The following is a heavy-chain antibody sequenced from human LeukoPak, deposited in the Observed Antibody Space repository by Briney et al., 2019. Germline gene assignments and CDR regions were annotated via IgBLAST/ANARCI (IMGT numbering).Heavy chain of an antibody. CDR3: ARETDKSVALDY. CDR2: IYYSGST. J-gene: IGHJ4*02. CDR1: GGSISGYY. D-gene: IGHD6-19*01. Sequence: SETLSLTCTVSGGSISGYYWSWIRQPPGKGLEWIGYIYYSGSTNYNPSLKSRVTISVDTSKNQFSLKLSSVTAADTAVYYCARETDKSVALDYWGQGTLVTVSS. V-gene: IGHV4-59*12.